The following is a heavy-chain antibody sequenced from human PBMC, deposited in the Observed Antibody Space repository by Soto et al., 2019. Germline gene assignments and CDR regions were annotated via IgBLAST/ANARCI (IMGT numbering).Heavy chain of an antibody. J-gene: IGHJ6*02. V-gene: IGHV4-34*01. CDR2: INHSGST. CDR3: ARGLTIFGVVIMRRFYGMDV. Sequence: SETLSLTXAVYGGSFSGYYWSWIRQPPGKGLEWIGEINHSGSTNYNPSLKSRVTISVDTSKNQFSLKLSSVTAADTAVYYCARGLTIFGVVIMRRFYGMDVWGQGTTVTVSS. D-gene: IGHD3-3*01. CDR1: GGSFSGYY.